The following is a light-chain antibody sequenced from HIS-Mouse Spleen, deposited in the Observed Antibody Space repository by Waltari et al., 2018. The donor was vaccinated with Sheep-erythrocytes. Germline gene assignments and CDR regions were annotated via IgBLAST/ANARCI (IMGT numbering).Light chain of an antibody. J-gene: IGLJ3*02. CDR3: CSYAGSSTPWV. CDR1: SSDGGSYNL. V-gene: IGLV2-23*01. CDR2: EGS. Sequence: QSALTQPASVSWSPGQSITTSCTGTSSDGGSYNLVSWYQQHPGKAPKLMIYEGSKRPSGVSNRFSGSKSGNTASLTISGLQAEDEADYYCCSYAGSSTPWVFGGGTKLTVL.